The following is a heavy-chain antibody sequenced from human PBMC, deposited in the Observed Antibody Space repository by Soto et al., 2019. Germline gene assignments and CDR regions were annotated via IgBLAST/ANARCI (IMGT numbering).Heavy chain of an antibody. D-gene: IGHD2-2*01. CDR2: ISAYNGNT. V-gene: IGHV1-18*01. CDR3: ARGDIVLVPAAHYYGMDV. Sequence: ASVKVSCKASGYTFTSYGISWVRQAPGQGLEWMGWISAYNGNTNYAQKLQGRVTMTTDTSTSTAYMELRSLRSDDTAVYYCARGDIVLVPAAHYYGMDVWGQGTTVTVSS. J-gene: IGHJ6*02. CDR1: GYTFTSYG.